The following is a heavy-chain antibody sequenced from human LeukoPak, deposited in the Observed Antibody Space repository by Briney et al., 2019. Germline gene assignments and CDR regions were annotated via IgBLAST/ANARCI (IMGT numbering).Heavy chain of an antibody. J-gene: IGHJ4*02. CDR2: IYSGGNT. CDR1: GFTVSSNS. CDR3: ARRAGEYSHPYDY. D-gene: IGHD2-15*01. V-gene: IGHV3-53*01. Sequence: GVLRLSCTVSGFTVSSNSWSWVRQAPGKGLEWVSFIYSGGNTHYSDSVKGRFTISRDNSKNTLYLQMNSLRAEDTAIYYCARRAGEYSHPYDYWGQGTLVTVSS.